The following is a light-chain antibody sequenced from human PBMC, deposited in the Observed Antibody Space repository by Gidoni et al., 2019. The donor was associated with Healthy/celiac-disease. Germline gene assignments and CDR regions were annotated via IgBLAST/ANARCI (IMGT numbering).Light chain of an antibody. CDR1: QSVSSN. J-gene: IGKJ1*01. CDR2: GAA. CDR3: QQYNNWQGT. Sequence: IVLTQYPATLSVSPGERATLSCRASQSVSSNLAWYQQKPGQAPRLLIYGAATRATGIPARFSGSGSGTEFTLTISSLQSEDFAVYYCQQYNNWQGTFGQGTKVEIK. V-gene: IGKV3-15*01.